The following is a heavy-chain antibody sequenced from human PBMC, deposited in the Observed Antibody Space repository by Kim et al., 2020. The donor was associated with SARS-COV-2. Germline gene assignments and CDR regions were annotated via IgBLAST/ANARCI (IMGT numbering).Heavy chain of an antibody. Sequence: GGSLRLSCAASGFTFSSYSMNWVRQAPGKGLEWVSSISSSSYIYYADSVKGRFTISRDNAKNSLYLQMNSLRAEDTAVYYCARDIAAAGANYFDYWGQGTLVTVSS. CDR2: ISSSSYI. V-gene: IGHV3-21*01. J-gene: IGHJ4*02. CDR1: GFTFSSYS. CDR3: ARDIAAAGANYFDY. D-gene: IGHD6-13*01.